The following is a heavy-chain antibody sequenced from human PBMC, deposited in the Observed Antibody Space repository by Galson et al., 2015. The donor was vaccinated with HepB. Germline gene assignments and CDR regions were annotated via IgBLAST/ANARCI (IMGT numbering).Heavy chain of an antibody. D-gene: IGHD3-10*01. V-gene: IGHV3-33*01. J-gene: IGHJ4*02. Sequence: SLRLSCAASGFTFSSYGMHWVRQAPGKGLEWVAVIWYDGSNKYYADSVKGRFTISRDNSKNTLYLQMNSLRAEDTAVYYCARTTYYYGSGLGGWGQGTLVTVSS. CDR3: ARTTYYYGSGLGG. CDR2: IWYDGSNK. CDR1: GFTFSSYG.